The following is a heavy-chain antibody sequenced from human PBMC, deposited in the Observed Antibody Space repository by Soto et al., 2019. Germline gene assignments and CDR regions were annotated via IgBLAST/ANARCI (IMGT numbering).Heavy chain of an antibody. V-gene: IGHV1-18*01. CDR2: FNPEDGKT. CDR3: ATALETMVRGVPQSRYFDY. D-gene: IGHD3-10*01. J-gene: IGHJ4*02. CDR1: GYTFTSYG. Sequence: ASVKVSCKASGYTFTSYGISWVRQDTGQGLEWMGGFNPEDGKTNYAQKFQGRVTMTEDTSTDTAYMELSSLRSEDTAVYYCATALETMVRGVPQSRYFDYWGQGTLVPSPQ.